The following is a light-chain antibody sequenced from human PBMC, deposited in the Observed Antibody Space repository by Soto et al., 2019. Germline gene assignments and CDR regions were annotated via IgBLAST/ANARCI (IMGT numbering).Light chain of an antibody. CDR2: GAS. CDR1: QSIGNRN. Sequence: DIVLRQSPGTLSLSPGERATLSCRASQSIGNRNLAWYQLKPGQAPRLLIYGASSRATGITDRFSGSRSGSYFTLTISRLEPEDFAVYYCQQYDTSPYTFGQGTKLEIK. J-gene: IGKJ2*01. V-gene: IGKV3-20*01. CDR3: QQYDTSPYT.